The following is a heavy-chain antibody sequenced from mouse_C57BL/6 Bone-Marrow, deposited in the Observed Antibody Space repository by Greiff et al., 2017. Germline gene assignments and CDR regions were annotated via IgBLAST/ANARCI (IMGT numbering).Heavy chain of an antibody. CDR3: ARCLMTTVVDVGY. J-gene: IGHJ2*01. V-gene: IGHV1-55*01. CDR1: GYTFTSYW. Sequence: QVQLQQSGAALVQPGASVKMSCKASGYTFTSYWLTWVKQRHGQGLEWIGDINPGSGSTTYNEKFKSKATLTVDTSSSTAYMQLSSLTSEDSAVYYCARCLMTTVVDVGYWGQGTTLTVSS. CDR2: INPGSGST. D-gene: IGHD1-1*01.